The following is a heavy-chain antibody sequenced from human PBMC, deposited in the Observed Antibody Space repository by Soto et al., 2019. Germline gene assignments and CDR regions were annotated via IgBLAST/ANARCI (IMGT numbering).Heavy chain of an antibody. J-gene: IGHJ5*02. CDR3: ARVVPGAEAWFGP. V-gene: IGHV1-18*01. D-gene: IGHD2-2*01. CDR2: HSLYSDGT. CDR1: GYTFSNYG. Sequence: QVQLVQSGGEVKRPGASVKVSCKTSGYTFSNYGITWVRQAPGQPLEWLGWHSLYSDGTNYAQKFQGRVSMTTDTSTTTAYMELRSLRSDDTTVYYCARVVPGAEAWFGPWGQGTLVTVSS.